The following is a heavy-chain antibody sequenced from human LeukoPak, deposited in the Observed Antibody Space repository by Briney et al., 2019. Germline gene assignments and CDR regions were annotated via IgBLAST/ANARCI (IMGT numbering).Heavy chain of an antibody. V-gene: IGHV5-51*01. Sequence: GESLKISCTGSGYIFSDYWIGWVRQMPGKGLEWMGIIYPGDSDVRYSPSFQGQVIMSADKSISTAYLEWSGLKASDTAMYYCARLSRPHILDTNWFDSWGQGSLVTISS. CDR1: GYIFSDYW. J-gene: IGHJ5*01. CDR3: ARLSRPHILDTNWFDS. CDR2: IYPGDSDV. D-gene: IGHD3-9*01.